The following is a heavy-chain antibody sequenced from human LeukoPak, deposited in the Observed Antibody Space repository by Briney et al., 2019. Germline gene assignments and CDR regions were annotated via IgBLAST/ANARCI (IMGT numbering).Heavy chain of an antibody. CDR3: ARDRSKVTAYDDALDI. Sequence: GGSLRLSCAASGFTFRSYELNWVRQAPGKGLEWISYISDVGTTQHYADSVKGRFIISRDNAKNSLYLQMNSLTTEDTAVYYCARDRSKVTAYDDALDIWGQGTMVIVSS. J-gene: IGHJ3*02. D-gene: IGHD2-21*02. V-gene: IGHV3-48*03. CDR1: GFTFRSYE. CDR2: ISDVGTTQ.